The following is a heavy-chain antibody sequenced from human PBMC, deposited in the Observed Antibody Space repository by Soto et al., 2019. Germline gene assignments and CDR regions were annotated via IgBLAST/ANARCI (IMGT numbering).Heavy chain of an antibody. Sequence: QVQLVQSGAEVKKPGSSVKVSCKASGGTFSSYAISWVRQAPGQGLEWMGGIIPIFGTANYAQKFQGRGTITADESTSTAYMERGSVRSEDTAVYYWAINAPSGGWYSYYGMDVWGRGTTVTVSS. CDR1: GGTFSSYA. CDR3: AINAPSGGWYSYYGMDV. CDR2: IIPIFGTA. V-gene: IGHV1-69*01. D-gene: IGHD6-19*01. J-gene: IGHJ6*02.